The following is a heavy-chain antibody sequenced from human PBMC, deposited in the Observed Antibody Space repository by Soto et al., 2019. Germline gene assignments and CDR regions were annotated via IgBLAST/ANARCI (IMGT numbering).Heavy chain of an antibody. J-gene: IGHJ5*02. CDR2: ISAYNGDT. D-gene: IGHD2-2*01. Sequence: QVQLVQSGAEVRKPGASLIVSCKASGYTFTSYGITWVRQAPGQGLEWMGWISAYNGDTSYPQKLQGRVTMTTDTSTRTAYMELRGLRPDDTAVYYCARGGVDCSGSNCPSSWFDPWGQGTLVTVSS. CDR3: ARGGVDCSGSNCPSSWFDP. CDR1: GYTFTSYG. V-gene: IGHV1-18*01.